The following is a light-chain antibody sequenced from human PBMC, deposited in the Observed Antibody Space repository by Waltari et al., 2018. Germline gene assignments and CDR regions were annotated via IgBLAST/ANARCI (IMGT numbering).Light chain of an antibody. J-gene: IGKJ1*01. CDR1: QTVNNF. Sequence: DIEMTQSPSTLSASVGHRVTITCRAGQTVNNFLAWYQQKPGKAPKLLIHQASTLERVVPSRFIGSGFGTEFTLTIDSLQPDDFSTYYCQQYNTYPGTFGQGTRVAI. V-gene: IGKV1-5*01. CDR3: QQYNTYPGT. CDR2: QAS.